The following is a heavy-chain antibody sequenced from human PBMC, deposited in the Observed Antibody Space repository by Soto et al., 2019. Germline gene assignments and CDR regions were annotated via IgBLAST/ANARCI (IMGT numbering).Heavy chain of an antibody. CDR1: GFTFSSYA. Sequence: EVQLLESGGDLVQPGGSLRLSCAASGFTFSSYAMSWVRQAPGKGLEWVSSIGGSGIVTYYADSVKGRFTISRDNSKNTLYLQMSRLRAEDTAVYYCAKDQGFDPRGQGTLVTVSS. J-gene: IGHJ5*02. V-gene: IGHV3-23*01. CDR3: AKDQGFDP. CDR2: IGGSGIVT.